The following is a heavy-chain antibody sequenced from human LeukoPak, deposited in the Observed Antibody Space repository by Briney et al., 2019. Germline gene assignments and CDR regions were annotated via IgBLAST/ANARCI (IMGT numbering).Heavy chain of an antibody. D-gene: IGHD2-2*02. V-gene: IGHV1-18*01. J-gene: IGHJ4*02. CDR2: ISVYNGNT. CDR1: GYTFANFG. Sequence: SVKVSCKASGYTFANFGITWVRQAPGQGLEWMGWISVYNGNTNYAQNLQGRVTLTTDTSTSTAYMELRSLRSDDTALYYCARTCSSSSCYMDHWGQGTLVTVSS. CDR3: ARTCSSSSCYMDH.